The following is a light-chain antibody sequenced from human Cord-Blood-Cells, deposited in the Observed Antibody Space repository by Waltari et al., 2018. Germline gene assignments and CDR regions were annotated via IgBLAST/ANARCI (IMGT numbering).Light chain of an antibody. J-gene: IGKJ4*01. V-gene: IGKV2-28*01. Sequence: DLVMTRSPLSLPVTHGEPHTSTCRSSQCLLHSNGYNYLYWYLQKPGQSLQLLIYLGSNRASGVPDRFSGSGSGTDFTLKISRVEAEDVGVYYCMQALQTPLTFGGGTKVEIK. CDR2: LGS. CDR3: MQALQTPLT. CDR1: QCLLHSNGYNY.